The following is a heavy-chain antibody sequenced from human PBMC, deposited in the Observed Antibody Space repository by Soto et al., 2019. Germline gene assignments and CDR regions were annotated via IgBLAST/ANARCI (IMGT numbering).Heavy chain of an antibody. CDR2: IDKSGGDT. D-gene: IGHD2-2*01. CDR1: GFTFTNYL. Sequence: EVQLLESGGDLVQPGGSLRLSCAASGFTFTNYLMTWVRQAPGKGLEWVSSIDKSGGDTYYADAVKGRFTISRDKSKNTLYLQMNGLSAEDTALYYCAKDTYSRSWYFWGQGTVVTVSS. V-gene: IGHV3-23*05. J-gene: IGHJ4*02. CDR3: AKDTYSRSWYF.